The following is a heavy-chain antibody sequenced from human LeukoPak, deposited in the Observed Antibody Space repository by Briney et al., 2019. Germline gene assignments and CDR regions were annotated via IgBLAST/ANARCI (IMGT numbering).Heavy chain of an antibody. Sequence: SETLSLTCTVSGGSISNSSYYWGWIRQPPGKGLERIGSMYYSGSTYYNPSLKSRATISVDTSKNQFSLKLSSVTAADTAVYYCARYGRMGTINPSYWGQGTLVTVSS. CDR1: GGSISNSSYY. D-gene: IGHD5-24*01. CDR3: ARYGRMGTINPSY. CDR2: MYYSGST. J-gene: IGHJ4*02. V-gene: IGHV4-39*01.